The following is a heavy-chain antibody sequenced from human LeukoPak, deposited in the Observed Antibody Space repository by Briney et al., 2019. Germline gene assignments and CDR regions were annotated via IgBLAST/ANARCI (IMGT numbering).Heavy chain of an antibody. J-gene: IGHJ3*01. CDR3: ARDAPRWRNAFDF. D-gene: IGHD2-15*01. CDR2: VSSYNGNT. Sequence: GASVKVSCRASGYTFTDYYIFWVRQAPGQGLEWMGWVSSYNGNTNYAQKFRGRVTMTRDTSTNTAYMELRSLRSDDTAVYFCARDAPRWRNAFDFWGQGTMVTVSS. V-gene: IGHV1-18*04. CDR1: GYTFTDYY.